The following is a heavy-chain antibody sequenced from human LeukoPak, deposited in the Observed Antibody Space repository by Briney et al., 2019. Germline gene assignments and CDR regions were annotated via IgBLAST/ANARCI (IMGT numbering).Heavy chain of an antibody. CDR3: ARAPAEELDY. V-gene: IGHV1-8*01. D-gene: IGHD1-26*01. CDR2: MNPNSGNT. Sequence: EWMGWMNPNSGNTGYAQKFQGRVTMTRNTSISTAYMELSSLRSEDTAVYYCARAPAEELDYWGQGTLVTVSS. J-gene: IGHJ4*02.